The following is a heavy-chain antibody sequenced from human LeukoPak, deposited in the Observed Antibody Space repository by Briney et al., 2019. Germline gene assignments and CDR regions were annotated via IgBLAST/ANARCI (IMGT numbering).Heavy chain of an antibody. CDR1: GFTFSSYG. CDR2: ISDNIRST. J-gene: IGHJ4*02. D-gene: IGHD3-10*01. V-gene: IGHV3-21*01. Sequence: GGSLRLSCAASGFTFSSYGMHWVRQAPGKGLEWVSSISDNIRSTFYADSVRGRFTISRDNARNSLFLQMNSLRAEDSAVYYCARESEESFDYWGQGTLVTVSS. CDR3: ARESEESFDY.